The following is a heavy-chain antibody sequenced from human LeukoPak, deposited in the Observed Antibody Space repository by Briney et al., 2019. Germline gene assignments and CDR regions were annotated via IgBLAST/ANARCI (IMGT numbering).Heavy chain of an antibody. CDR3: ARSGGISNRPSNYFDY. J-gene: IGHJ4*02. D-gene: IGHD1-26*01. CDR2: IYTSGNT. Sequence: SQTLSLTCTVSGGSISSGSYYWSWIRQPAGKGLEWIGRIYTSGNTHYNPSLRGRVTISLDTPRNQFSLKLNSVTPADTAVYYCARSGGISNRPSNYFDYWGQGTLVTVSS. CDR1: GGSISSGSYY. V-gene: IGHV4-61*02.